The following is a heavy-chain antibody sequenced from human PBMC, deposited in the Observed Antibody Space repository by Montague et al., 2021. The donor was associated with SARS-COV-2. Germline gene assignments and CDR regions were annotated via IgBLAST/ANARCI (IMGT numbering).Heavy chain of an antibody. D-gene: IGHD6-6*01. CDR3: ARDSEYSIDY. CDR1: GDSVSWNSGAD. Sequence: CAISGDSVSWNSGADRKSTHLNSSHLDMSYAAFYMYKKYNDYAVSMQSRVTINPDTSKNQFSLHVNSVTPEDTAVYYCARDSEYSIDYWGQGLLVTVSS. J-gene: IGHJ4*02. V-gene: IGHV6-1*01. CDR2: AFYMYKKYN.